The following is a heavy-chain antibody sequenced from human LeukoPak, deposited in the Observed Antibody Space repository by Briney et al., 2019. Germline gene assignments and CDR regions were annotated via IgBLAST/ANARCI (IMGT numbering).Heavy chain of an antibody. CDR3: ATELGYYDSSGGFVLDY. CDR2: FDPEDGET. J-gene: IGHJ4*02. Sequence: GASVTVSCKVSGYTLTELSMHWVRQAPGKGLEWMGGFDPEDGETIYAQKFQGRVTMTEDTSTDTAYMELSSLRSEDTAVYYCATELGYYDSSGGFVLDYWGQGTLVTVSS. CDR1: GYTLTELS. V-gene: IGHV1-24*01. D-gene: IGHD3-22*01.